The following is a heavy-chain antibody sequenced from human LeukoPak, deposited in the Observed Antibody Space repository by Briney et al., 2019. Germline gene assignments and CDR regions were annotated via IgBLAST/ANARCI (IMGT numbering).Heavy chain of an antibody. CDR3: ARAVVVAATPYNWFDP. CDR1: GGSISSSSYY. Sequence: SETLSLTCTVSGGSISSSSYYWGWIRQPPGKGLEWIGSIYYSGSTYYNPSLKSRVTISVDTSKNQFSLKLSSVTAADTAEYYCARAVVVAATPYNWFDPWGQGTLVTVSS. J-gene: IGHJ5*02. V-gene: IGHV4-39*07. CDR2: IYYSGST. D-gene: IGHD2-15*01.